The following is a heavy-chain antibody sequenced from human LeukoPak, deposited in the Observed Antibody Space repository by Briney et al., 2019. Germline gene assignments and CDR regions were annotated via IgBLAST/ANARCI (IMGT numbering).Heavy chain of an antibody. J-gene: IGHJ4*02. CDR3: ARGYYYDSSGASYYFDY. V-gene: IGHV1-46*01. CDR2: INPSGGST. Sequence: ASVKVSCKASGYTFTSYYMHWVRQAPGQGLEWMGLINPSGGSTSYAQKFQGRVTMTRDTSTSTVYMELSSLRSEDTAVYYCARGYYYDSSGASYYFDYWGQGTLVTVSS. D-gene: IGHD3-22*01. CDR1: GYTFTSYY.